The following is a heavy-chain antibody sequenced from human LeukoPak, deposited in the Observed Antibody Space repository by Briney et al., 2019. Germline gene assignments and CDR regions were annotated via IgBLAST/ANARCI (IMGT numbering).Heavy chain of an antibody. CDR1: GFLFGDYV. J-gene: IGHJ5*02. D-gene: IGHD5-18*01. CDR3: AKDFRPGYSYGYLFIDWFDP. CDR2: IRRTVHGATT. Sequence: PGGSLRLSCRASGFLFGDYVMSWFRQAPGKGLEWVGFIRRTVHGATTEYAASVNGRFIISRDDSNSIAYLQMNSLKTEDTGVYYCAKDFRPGYSYGYLFIDWFDPWGQGTLVTVSS. V-gene: IGHV3-49*03.